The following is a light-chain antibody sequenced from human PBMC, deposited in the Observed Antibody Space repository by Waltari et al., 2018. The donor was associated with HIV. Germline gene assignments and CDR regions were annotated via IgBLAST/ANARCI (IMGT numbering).Light chain of an antibody. V-gene: IGLV1-40*01. Sequence: QPVLTQPPSVSGAPGLGVTLSCTGSGSNIGPGYDVHWYQQLPGTAPKLLIYGNINRPSGVPDRFSASKSGTSASLAITGLQPEDEADYYCQSYDSSLSAWVFGGGTKLTVL. CDR2: GNI. CDR1: GSNIGPGYD. CDR3: QSYDSSLSAWV. J-gene: IGLJ3*02.